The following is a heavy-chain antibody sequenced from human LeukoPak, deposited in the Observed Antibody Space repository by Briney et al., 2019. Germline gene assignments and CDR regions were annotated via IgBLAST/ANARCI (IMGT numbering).Heavy chain of an antibody. CDR2: IYGAEST. V-gene: IGHV3-53*01. Sequence: PGGSLRLSCAASGFTVSGTYMTWVRQAPGKGLEWVSSIYGAESTNYADSVKGRFTISRDNSKNTLYLQMSSLRVEDTAVYYCATRYNYYYLGYWSQGTLVTVSS. CDR3: ATRYNYYYLGY. J-gene: IGHJ4*02. CDR1: GFTVSGTY. D-gene: IGHD5-18*01.